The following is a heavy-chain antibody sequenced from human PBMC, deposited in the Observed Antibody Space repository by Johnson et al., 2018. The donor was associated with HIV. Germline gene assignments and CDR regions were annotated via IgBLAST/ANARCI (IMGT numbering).Heavy chain of an antibody. V-gene: IGHV3-9*01. Sequence: VQLVESGGGLVQPGRSLRLSCAASGFSFDDYAMHWVRQAPGKGLEWVSGISWNSGSIGYADSVKGRFTISRDNAKNSLYLQMNSLRAENTALYYCGKDRRSHYGDYESGAFDIWSQGTMVTVSS. D-gene: IGHD4-17*01. CDR1: GFSFDDYA. CDR2: ISWNSGSI. J-gene: IGHJ3*02. CDR3: GKDRRSHYGDYESGAFDI.